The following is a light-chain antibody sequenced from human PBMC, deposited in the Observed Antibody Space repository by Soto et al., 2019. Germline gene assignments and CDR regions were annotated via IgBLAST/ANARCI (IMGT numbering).Light chain of an antibody. Sequence: QYALTQPASVSGSPGQSITISCTGTSSDVGGYNYVSWYQQHPGKAPKLMIYDVSNRPSGVSNRFSGSKSGNTASLTISGLQDEDEGDYYCSSYTLSSTLLYVFGTGTKLTVL. V-gene: IGLV2-14*01. CDR2: DVS. CDR1: SSDVGGYNY. CDR3: SSYTLSSTLLYV. J-gene: IGLJ1*01.